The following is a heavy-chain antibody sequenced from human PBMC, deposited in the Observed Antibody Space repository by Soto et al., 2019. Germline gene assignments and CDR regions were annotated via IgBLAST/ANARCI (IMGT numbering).Heavy chain of an antibody. CDR2: MYYSGNT. CDR1: GGSISSSSYY. V-gene: IGHV4-39*01. D-gene: IGHD6-6*01. CDR3: VRHAGMGQLANPLEIHWFDL. Sequence: SETLSLTCTVSGGSISSSSYYWGWIRQPPGKGLEWIGSMYYSGNTYYNPSLKSRVTISVDTSKNQFSLKLNSVTAADTAVYFCVRHAGMGQLANPLEIHWFDLWGQGPLVTV. J-gene: IGHJ5*02.